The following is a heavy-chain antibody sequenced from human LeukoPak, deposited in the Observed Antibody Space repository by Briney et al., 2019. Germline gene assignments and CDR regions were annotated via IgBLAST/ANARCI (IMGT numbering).Heavy chain of an antibody. D-gene: IGHD3-22*01. Sequence: GGSLRLSCAASGFTFSSYWMRWVRQAPGKGLEWVANIKQDGSEKYYVDSVKGRFTISRDNAKNSLYLQMNSLRAEDTAVYYCARALAFYDSTGPLRRYYYYGMDVWGQGTTVTVSS. CDR3: ARALAFYDSTGPLRRYYYYGMDV. J-gene: IGHJ6*02. CDR2: IKQDGSEK. V-gene: IGHV3-7*01. CDR1: GFTFSSYW.